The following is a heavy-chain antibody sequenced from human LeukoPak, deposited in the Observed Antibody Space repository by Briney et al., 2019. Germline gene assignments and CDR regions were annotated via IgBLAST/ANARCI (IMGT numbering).Heavy chain of an antibody. CDR2: ISYDGSNK. CDR1: KFVFSAYA. V-gene: IGHV3-30*04. J-gene: IGHJ4*02. D-gene: IGHD3-9*01. CDR3: VRGAGDDILAVYFDY. Sequence: GGSLRLSCAAPKFVFSAYAVHWVRQAPGKGLDWVAVISYDGSNKYYADSVKGRFTISRDISKNTVYLQMNSLRADDTAVYYCVRGAGDDILAVYFDYWGQGTLVTVSS.